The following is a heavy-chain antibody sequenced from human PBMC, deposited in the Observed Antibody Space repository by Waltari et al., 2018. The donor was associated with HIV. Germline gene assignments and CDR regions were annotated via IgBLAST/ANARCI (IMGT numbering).Heavy chain of an antibody. V-gene: IGHV4-39*07. Sequence: QLQPHESGPGLVKRSETLPPSCTVSGFPLSSTHSYWGWIRQPPGKGLEWIGSIFYSGTTNYNPSLESRVTISIDTSKIQFSLNLDSVTAADTAIYYCARHKNRGSYFPVDFWGQGTLVAVSS. J-gene: IGHJ4*02. CDR2: IFYSGTT. CDR1: GFPLSSTHSY. D-gene: IGHD1-26*01. CDR3: ARHKNRGSYFPVDF.